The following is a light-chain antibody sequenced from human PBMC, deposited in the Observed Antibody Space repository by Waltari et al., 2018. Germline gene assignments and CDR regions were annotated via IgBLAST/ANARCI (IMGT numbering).Light chain of an antibody. Sequence: SSELTQDPAVSVALGQTARITCQGDSLRGDYASWYQQKPGQAPVLVIYGKNNRPSGIPDRFSGSSSGNTASLTITGAQAEDEADYYCNSRDSSGNWVFGGGTKLTVL. CDR3: NSRDSSGNWV. CDR2: GKN. V-gene: IGLV3-19*01. J-gene: IGLJ3*02. CDR1: SLRGDY.